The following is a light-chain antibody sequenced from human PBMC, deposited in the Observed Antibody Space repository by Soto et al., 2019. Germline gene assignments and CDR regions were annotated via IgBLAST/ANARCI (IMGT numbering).Light chain of an antibody. CDR3: SSYTTTNIVV. J-gene: IGLJ2*01. Sequence: QSALTHPASVSGSPGHAITISCTGTSSDLGVYNYVSWYQHHPGKAPKLMIYAASYRPPGVSIRFSGSKPGNTASLTISGLKAEDEAEYYCSSYTTTNIVVFGGGTK. CDR2: AAS. CDR1: SSDLGVYNY. V-gene: IGLV2-14*01.